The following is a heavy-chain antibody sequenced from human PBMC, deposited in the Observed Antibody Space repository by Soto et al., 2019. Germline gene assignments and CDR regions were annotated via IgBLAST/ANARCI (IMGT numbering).Heavy chain of an antibody. J-gene: IGHJ4*02. CDR1: GGTFSSYT. D-gene: IGHD3-10*01. Sequence: SVKVSCKASGGTFSSYTIIWVRQAPGQGLEWMGRIIPILGIANYAQKFQGRVTITADKSTSTAYMELSSLRSEDTAVYYCAREEYYYGSGAFFDYWGQGTLVTVSS. CDR2: IIPILGIA. V-gene: IGHV1-69*04. CDR3: AREEYYYGSGAFFDY.